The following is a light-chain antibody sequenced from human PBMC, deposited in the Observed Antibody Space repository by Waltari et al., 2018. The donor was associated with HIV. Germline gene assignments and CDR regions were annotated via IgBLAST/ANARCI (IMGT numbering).Light chain of an antibody. CDR2: WSS. CDR3: QQYFRIPPT. CDR1: RSILYSADNRNY. J-gene: IGKJ4*01. V-gene: IGKV4-1*01. Sequence: DIVMTQSPDSLPVSLGERATINCTSSRSILYSADNRNYLAWYQQKPRQPPKFLISWSSTRESGVPDRFSGGGSGTDFPPTITRLQAEDVAVYHCQQYFRIPPTFGGGTKVEIK.